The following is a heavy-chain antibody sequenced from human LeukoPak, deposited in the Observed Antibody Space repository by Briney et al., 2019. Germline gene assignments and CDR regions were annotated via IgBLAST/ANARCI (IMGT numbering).Heavy chain of an antibody. V-gene: IGHV5-51*01. J-gene: IGHJ5*02. D-gene: IGHD2-15*01. Sequence: GESLKISCKGSGYSFTSYWIGWVRQMPGKGLEWMGIIYPGDSDTRYSPSFQGQATISADKSISTAYLQWSSLKASDTAMYYCARHREKVVAALFPEGLSFDPWGQGTLVTVSS. CDR3: ARHREKVVAALFPEGLSFDP. CDR2: IYPGDSDT. CDR1: GYSFTSYW.